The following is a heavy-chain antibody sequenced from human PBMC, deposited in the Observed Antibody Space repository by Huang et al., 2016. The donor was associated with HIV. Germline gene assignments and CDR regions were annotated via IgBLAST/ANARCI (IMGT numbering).Heavy chain of an antibody. CDR3: ARASWYEPRSWYFGL. J-gene: IGHJ2*01. CDR2: INDNGYT. CDR1: GGSVSGHY. D-gene: IGHD6-13*01. Sequence: QVQLQQWGAGLLKPSATLSLTCAVYGGSVSGHYWSWLRQPPGKGLEWIAEINDNGYTNYNPSLKSRVTISVHTSRNQFSLKLNSVTAADAAVYYCARASWYEPRSWYFGLWGRGTLVTVSS. V-gene: IGHV4-34*01.